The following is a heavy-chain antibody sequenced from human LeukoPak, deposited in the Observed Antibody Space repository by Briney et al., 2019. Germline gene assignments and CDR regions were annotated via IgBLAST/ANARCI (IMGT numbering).Heavy chain of an antibody. J-gene: IGHJ3*02. CDR3: ARGGIAVAAFDI. V-gene: IGHV1-69*06. CDR2: IIPIFGTA. Sequence: SVKVSCKASGGTFSSYAISWVRQAPGQGLEWMGGIIPIFGTANYAQKFQGRVTITADKSTSTAYMELSSLRSEDTAVYYRARGGIAVAAFDIWGQGTMVTVSS. CDR1: GGTFSSYA. D-gene: IGHD6-19*01.